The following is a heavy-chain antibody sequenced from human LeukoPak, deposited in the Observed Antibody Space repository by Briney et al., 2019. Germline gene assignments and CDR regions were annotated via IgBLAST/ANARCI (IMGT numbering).Heavy chain of an antibody. CDR1: GGSISSSSYY. CDR2: IYYSGST. Sequence: SETLSLTCTVSGGSISSSSYYWGWIRQPPGKGLEWIGSIYYSGSTYYNPSLKSRVTISVDTSKNQFSLKLSSVTAADTAVYYCASGSELPRFDYWGQGTLVTVSS. D-gene: IGHD1-7*01. J-gene: IGHJ4*02. V-gene: IGHV4-39*01. CDR3: ASGSELPRFDY.